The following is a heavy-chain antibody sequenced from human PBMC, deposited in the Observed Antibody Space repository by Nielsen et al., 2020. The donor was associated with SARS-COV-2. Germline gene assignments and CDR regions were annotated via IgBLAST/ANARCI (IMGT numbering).Heavy chain of an antibody. V-gene: IGHV3-49*04. D-gene: IGHD3-10*01. J-gene: IGHJ1*01. Sequence: GGSLRLSCRASGFTFGDYAMSWVRQAPGKGLELVGYIRSKTYGGTADYGASVKGRFTISRDDSNSIAYLQMNSLKTEDTAVYYCTTGGITMVRGVMQYWGQGTLVTVSP. CDR2: IRSKTYGGTA. CDR1: GFTFGDYA. CDR3: TTGGITMVRGVMQY.